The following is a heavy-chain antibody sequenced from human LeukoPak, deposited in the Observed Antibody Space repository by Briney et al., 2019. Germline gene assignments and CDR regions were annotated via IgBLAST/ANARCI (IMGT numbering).Heavy chain of an antibody. CDR3: ARPAAGQGGDWYFDL. CDR2: VHYTGST. D-gene: IGHD6-13*01. CDR1: GGSISNYF. Sequence: SETLSLTCIVSGGSISNYFWSWIRQPPGKGLEWIGYVHYTGSTNYIPSLKSRATISVDTSKKQFSLKLSSVTATDTAVYYCARPAAGQGGDWYFDLWGRGTLVTVSS. V-gene: IGHV4-59*08. J-gene: IGHJ2*01.